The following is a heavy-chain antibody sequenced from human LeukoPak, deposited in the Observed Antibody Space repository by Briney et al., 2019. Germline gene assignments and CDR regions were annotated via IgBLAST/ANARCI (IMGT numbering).Heavy chain of an antibody. J-gene: IGHJ5*02. CDR1: GGTFSSFT. V-gene: IGHV1-69*02. D-gene: IGHD6-13*01. Sequence: SVKVSCKASGGTFSSFTISWVRQAPGQGLEWMGRIIPILGIANYAQKFQGRVTITADKSTSTAYMELSSLRSEDTAVYYCARAPIAAAYNWFDPWGQGTLVTVSS. CDR2: IIPILGIA. CDR3: ARAPIAAAYNWFDP.